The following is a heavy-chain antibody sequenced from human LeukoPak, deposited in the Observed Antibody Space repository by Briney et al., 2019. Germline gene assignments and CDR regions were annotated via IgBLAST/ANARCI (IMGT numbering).Heavy chain of an antibody. Sequence: SETLSLTCAVSGGSISSYYWSWIRQPPGKGLEWIGYIYYSGSTNYNPSLKSRVTISVDTSKNQFSLKLSSVTAVDTAVYYCARGSIAAAGTAHWFDPWGQGTLVTVSS. CDR3: ARGSIAAAGTAHWFDP. J-gene: IGHJ5*02. CDR1: GGSISSYY. CDR2: IYYSGST. V-gene: IGHV4-59*01. D-gene: IGHD6-13*01.